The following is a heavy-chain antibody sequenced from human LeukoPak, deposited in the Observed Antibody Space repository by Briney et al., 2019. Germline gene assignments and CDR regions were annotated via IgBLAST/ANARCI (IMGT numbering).Heavy chain of an antibody. V-gene: IGHV1-8*01. CDR3: ARGVVTAIGGYYYYYYMDV. Sequence: ASVKVSCKASGYTFTSYDINWVRQATGQGLEWMGWMNPNSGNTGYAQKFQGRVTMTRNTSISTAYMELSSLRSEDTAAYYCARGVVTAIGGYYYYYYMDVWGKGTTVTVSS. J-gene: IGHJ6*03. CDR2: MNPNSGNT. D-gene: IGHD2-21*02. CDR1: GYTFTSYD.